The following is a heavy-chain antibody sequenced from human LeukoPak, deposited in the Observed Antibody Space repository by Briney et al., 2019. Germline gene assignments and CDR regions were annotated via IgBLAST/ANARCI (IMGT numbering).Heavy chain of an antibody. Sequence: SQTLPLTCAISGDSVSSNSAAWNWIRQSPSRGLEWLGRTYYRSKWYNDYAVSVKSRITINPDTSKNQFSLQLNSVTPEDTAVYYCARGNSGSYQSGYYFDYWGQGTLVTVSS. J-gene: IGHJ4*02. D-gene: IGHD1-26*01. CDR3: ARGNSGSYQSGYYFDY. CDR2: TYYRSKWYN. CDR1: GDSVSSNSAA. V-gene: IGHV6-1*01.